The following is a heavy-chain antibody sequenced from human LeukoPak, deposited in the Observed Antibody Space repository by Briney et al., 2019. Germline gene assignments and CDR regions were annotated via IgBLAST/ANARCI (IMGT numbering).Heavy chain of an antibody. J-gene: IGHJ4*02. V-gene: IGHV3-23*01. CDR1: GFTLSSYA. CDR2: ISGSSI. D-gene: IGHD2-15*01. CDR3: AKDSRGSAVRVFDY. Sequence: GGSLRLSCAASGFTLSSYAMTWVRQDPGKGLEWVSAISGSSIYYADSVKGRFTISRDNSKNTLYLQMNSLRAEDTAIYYCAKDSRGSAVRVFDYWGQGILVIVSS.